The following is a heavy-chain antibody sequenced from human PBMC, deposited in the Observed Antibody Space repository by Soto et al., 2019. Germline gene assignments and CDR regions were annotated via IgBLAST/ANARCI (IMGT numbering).Heavy chain of an antibody. J-gene: IGHJ4*02. CDR2: IIPLFGPP. CDR3: ARDREDYGAGNYYNRIDF. V-gene: IGHV1-69*01. CDR1: GGIFSTYA. Sequence: QVQLVQSGAEVKKPGSSVKVSCKASGGIFSTYAISWLRQAPGQGLEWMGGIIPLFGPPNYAQRFQGRVTITADESTSPDYMELSRLRSEDTAVYYCARDREDYGAGNYYNRIDFWGQGTLVTVSS. D-gene: IGHD3-10*01.